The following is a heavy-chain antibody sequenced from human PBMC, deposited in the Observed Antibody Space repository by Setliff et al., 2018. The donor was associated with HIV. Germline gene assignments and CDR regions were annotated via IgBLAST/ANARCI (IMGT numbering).Heavy chain of an antibody. Sequence: SETLSLTCSVSGVSISSYYWSWIRHSPGKGLEWIGIIFPGGATNYNPSLTSRVTISVDTSKNHLFLKLTSVTTADMAVYFCAKSSPSIGYITDCWGQGAPVTVSS. D-gene: IGHD5-12*01. CDR2: IFPGGAT. V-gene: IGHV4-59*01. CDR1: GVSISSYY. CDR3: AKSSPSIGYITDC. J-gene: IGHJ4*02.